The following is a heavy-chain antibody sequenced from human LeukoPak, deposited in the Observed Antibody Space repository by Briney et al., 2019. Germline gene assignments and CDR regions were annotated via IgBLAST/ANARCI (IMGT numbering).Heavy chain of an antibody. D-gene: IGHD6-13*01. Sequence: SETLSLTCTVSGGSISSYYWSWIRQPPGKGLEWIGYIYYSESTNYNPSLKSRVTISVDTSKNQFSLKLSSVTAADTAVYYCARDRTGYSSSWYYFDYWGQGTLVTVSS. CDR1: GGSISSYY. CDR2: IYYSEST. J-gene: IGHJ4*02. CDR3: ARDRTGYSSSWYYFDY. V-gene: IGHV4-59*01.